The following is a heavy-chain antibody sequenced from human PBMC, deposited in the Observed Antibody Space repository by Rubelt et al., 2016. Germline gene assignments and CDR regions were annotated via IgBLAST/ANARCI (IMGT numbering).Heavy chain of an antibody. CDR1: GFTFSSDS. Sequence: EVQLVESGGGLVKPGGSLRLSCAASGFTFSSDSMNWVRQAPGEGLEWVSYISSSSSTIYYAESVKGRFTISRDNAKNSLYLQLNSLKAEDTAIYYCASDLGLALCYWGQGTLVTASS. J-gene: IGHJ4*02. CDR3: ASDLGLALCY. V-gene: IGHV3-48*01. D-gene: IGHD2-21*01. CDR2: ISSSSSTI.